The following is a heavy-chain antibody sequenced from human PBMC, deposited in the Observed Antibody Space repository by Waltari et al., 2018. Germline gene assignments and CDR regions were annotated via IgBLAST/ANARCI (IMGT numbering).Heavy chain of an antibody. J-gene: IGHJ6*02. CDR1: GFTFSSYG. V-gene: IGHV3-33*01. CDR3: ARERGNWNPFHYYYGMDV. CDR2: IWYDGSNK. Sequence: QVQLVESGGGVVQPGRSLSLSCAASGFTFSSYGMHWVRQAPGKGLEWVALIWYDGSNKYYADSVKGRFTISRDNSKNTLYLQMNSLRAEDTAVYYCARERGNWNPFHYYYGMDVWGQGTTVTVSS. D-gene: IGHD1-20*01.